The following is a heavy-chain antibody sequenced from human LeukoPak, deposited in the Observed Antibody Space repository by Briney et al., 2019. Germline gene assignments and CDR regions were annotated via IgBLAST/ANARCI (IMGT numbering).Heavy chain of an antibody. CDR3: AAGGYYDSSGQSMSDY. J-gene: IGHJ4*02. CDR2: ISGSGGST. CDR1: GFTFSSYA. V-gene: IGHV3-23*01. Sequence: GSLRLSCAASGFTFSSYAMSWVRQAPGKGLEWVSAISGSGGSTYNADSVKGRFTISRDNSKNTLYLQMNSLRAEDTAVYYCAAGGYYDSSGQSMSDYWGQGTLVTVSS. D-gene: IGHD3-22*01.